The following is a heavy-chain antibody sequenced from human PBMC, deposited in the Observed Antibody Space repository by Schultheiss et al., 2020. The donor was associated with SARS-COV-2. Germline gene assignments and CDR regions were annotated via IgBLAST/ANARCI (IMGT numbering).Heavy chain of an antibody. J-gene: IGHJ4*02. CDR2: ISSSGSTI. V-gene: IGHV3-11*01. D-gene: IGHD6-19*01. Sequence: GGSLRLSCAASGFTFSDYYMSWIRQAPGKGLEWVSYISSSGSTIYYADSVKGRFTISRDNSKNTLYLQMNSLRAEDTAVYYCARRRPGWLEDYWGQGTLVTVSS. CDR1: GFTFSDYY. CDR3: ARRRPGWLEDY.